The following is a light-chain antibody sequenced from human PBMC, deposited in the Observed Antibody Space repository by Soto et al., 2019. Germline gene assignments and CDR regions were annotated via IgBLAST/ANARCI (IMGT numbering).Light chain of an antibody. CDR1: QGIRNY. CDR3: QYLNSFPLT. CDR2: LAS. V-gene: IGKV1-9*01. J-gene: IGKJ4*01. Sequence: IQLTQSPSSLSASVGDRVTITCWASQGIRNYLAWYQQKPGKAPNLLIYLASTLQGGVPSRFSGSGSGTDFSLTISSLQPEDVATYYCQYLNSFPLTFGGGTKVELK.